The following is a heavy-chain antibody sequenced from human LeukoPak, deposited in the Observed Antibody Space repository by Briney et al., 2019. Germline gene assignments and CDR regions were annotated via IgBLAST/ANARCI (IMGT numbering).Heavy chain of an antibody. J-gene: IGHJ6*02. V-gene: IGHV3-21*01. CDR3: ARAYCGGDCYSGMDA. D-gene: IGHD2-21*02. CDR1: GFTFSSYS. CDR2: ISSSSSYI. Sequence: GGSLRLSCAASGFTFSSYSMNWVRQAPGKGLEWVSSISSSSSYIYYADSVKGRFTISRDNAKNSLYLQMNSLRAEDTAVYYCARAYCGGDCYSGMDAWGQGTTVTVSS.